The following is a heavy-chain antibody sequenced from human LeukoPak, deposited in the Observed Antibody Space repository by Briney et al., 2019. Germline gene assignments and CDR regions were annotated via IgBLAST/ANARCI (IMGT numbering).Heavy chain of an antibody. V-gene: IGHV3-23*01. D-gene: IGHD1-20*01. Sequence: GGSLRLSCAASGFTFSSYAMRWVRQAPGKGLEWVASISGSGGSTYYADSVKGRFTISRDNSKNTLYLKMNSLRAEDTAVYYCAKDQGNWNYLDYWGQGTLVTVSS. CDR3: AKDQGNWNYLDY. J-gene: IGHJ4*02. CDR1: GFTFSSYA. CDR2: ISGSGGST.